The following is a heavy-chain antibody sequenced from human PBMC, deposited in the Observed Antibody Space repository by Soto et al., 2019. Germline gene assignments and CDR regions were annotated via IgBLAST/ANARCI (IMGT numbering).Heavy chain of an antibody. CDR2: IYGGGTT. V-gene: IGHV3-66*01. CDR3: AALSNSARYIDF. D-gene: IGHD1-26*01. CDR1: GFTASDNY. Sequence: EVQLAESGGGLVQPGGSLRLSCAASGFTASDNYMNWVRQAPGKGLEWVSVIYGGGTTDYADSAKGRFTISRDSSMNTLHLQMNSLRVEDTAVYYCAALSNSARYIDFWGRGTLVTVSS. J-gene: IGHJ4*02.